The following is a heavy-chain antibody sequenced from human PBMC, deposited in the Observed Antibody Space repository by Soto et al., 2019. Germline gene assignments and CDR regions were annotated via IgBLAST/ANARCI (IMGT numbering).Heavy chain of an antibody. Sequence: QVQLVESGGGVVQPGRSLRLSCAASGFTFSTYGMHWVRQPPGKGLEWVAVISYDGSNKYYADSVKGRFTISRDNSKNTLYLQMNSLRDEDTAVYYCAKSQGKLTSELGYSYGYAHDYWGQGTLVTVSS. CDR2: ISYDGSNK. V-gene: IGHV3-30*18. D-gene: IGHD5-18*01. CDR1: GFTFSTYG. CDR3: AKSQGKLTSELGYSYGYAHDY. J-gene: IGHJ4*02.